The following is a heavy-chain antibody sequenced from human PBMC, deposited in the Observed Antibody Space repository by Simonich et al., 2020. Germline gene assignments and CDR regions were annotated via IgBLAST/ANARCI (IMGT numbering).Heavy chain of an antibody. CDR1: GGSFSGYY. CDR2: INHSGST. V-gene: IGHV4-34*01. D-gene: IGHD3-16*01. CDR3: YSAGGSAFDI. Sequence: QVQLQQWGAGLLKPSETLSLTCAVYGGSFSGYYWSWIRQPPGKGLEWIGEINHSGSTNYNPSLKSRVTISVDTSKNQFSLKLSSVTAADTAVYYCYSAGGSAFDIWGQGTMVTVSS. J-gene: IGHJ3*02.